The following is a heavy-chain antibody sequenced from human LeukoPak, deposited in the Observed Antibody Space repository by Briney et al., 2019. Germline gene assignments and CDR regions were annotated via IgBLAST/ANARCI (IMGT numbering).Heavy chain of an antibody. Sequence: GGSLRLSCAASGFTFSSYAMHWVRQAPGKGLEWVAVISYDGSNKYYADSVKGRFTISRDNSKNTLYLQMNSLRAEDTAVYYCARDPTTVSWYFQHWGQGTLVTVSS. D-gene: IGHD4-17*01. J-gene: IGHJ1*01. CDR2: ISYDGSNK. CDR3: ARDPTTVSWYFQH. CDR1: GFTFSSYA. V-gene: IGHV3-30-3*01.